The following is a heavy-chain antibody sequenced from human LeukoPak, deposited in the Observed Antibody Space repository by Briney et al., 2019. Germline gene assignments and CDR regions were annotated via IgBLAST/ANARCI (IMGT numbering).Heavy chain of an antibody. V-gene: IGHV3-53*01. D-gene: IGHD3-3*01. CDR2: IYSGGST. CDR1: GFTVRSNY. J-gene: IGHJ4*02. Sequence: GGSLRLSCAVSGFTVRSNYISWVRQAPGKGLGWVSVIYSGGSTYYADSVKGRFTISRDNSKNKLYLQMNSLRAEDTAVYYCAREPLYDFWSGYSHFDYWGQGTLVTVSS. CDR3: AREPLYDFWSGYSHFDY.